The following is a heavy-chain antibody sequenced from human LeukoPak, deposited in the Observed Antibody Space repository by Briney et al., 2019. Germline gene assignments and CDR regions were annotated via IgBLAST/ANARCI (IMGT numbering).Heavy chain of an antibody. CDR2: IIPIFGTA. V-gene: IGHV1-69*13. Sequence: GASVKVSCKASGGTFSSYAISWVRQAPGQGLEWMGGIIPIFGTANYAQKFQGRVTITADESTSTAYMELSSLRSEDTAVYYCAREKPDSSGCLDYWGQGTLVTVSS. CDR1: GGTFSSYA. J-gene: IGHJ4*02. D-gene: IGHD3-22*01. CDR3: AREKPDSSGCLDY.